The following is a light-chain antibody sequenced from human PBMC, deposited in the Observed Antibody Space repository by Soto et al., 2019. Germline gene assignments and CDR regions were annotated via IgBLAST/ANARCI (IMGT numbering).Light chain of an antibody. Sequence: SYELTQPPSVSVAPGKTARITCGGNNIGSKSVHWYQQKAGQAPLLVIYYDSDRPSGIPERFSGSNSGNTATLTISRVEAGDEADYYCQVWDYSSDHHYVFGTGTKLTVL. CDR1: NIGSKS. J-gene: IGLJ1*01. V-gene: IGLV3-21*04. CDR3: QVWDYSSDHHYV. CDR2: YDS.